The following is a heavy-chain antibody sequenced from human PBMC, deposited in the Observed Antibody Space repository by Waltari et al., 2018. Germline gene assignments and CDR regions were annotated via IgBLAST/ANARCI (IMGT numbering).Heavy chain of an antibody. CDR2: INHSGST. J-gene: IGHJ3*02. Sequence: QVQLQQWGAGLLKPSETLSLTCAVYGGSFSGYYWSWIRQHPGKGLEWIGEINHSGSTNYNPSLKSRVTISVDTSKNQFSLKLSSVTAADTAVYYCARGNGDFDYPLDDAFDIWGQGTMVTVSS. V-gene: IGHV4-34*01. CDR1: GGSFSGYY. D-gene: IGHD3-9*01. CDR3: ARGNGDFDYPLDDAFDI.